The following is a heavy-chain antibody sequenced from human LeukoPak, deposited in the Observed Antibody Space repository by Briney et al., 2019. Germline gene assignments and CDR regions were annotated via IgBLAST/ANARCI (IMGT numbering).Heavy chain of an antibody. CDR3: AKDHRDSGNYYYYYGLDV. Sequence: GGSLRLSCAASGFTFSSYTMSWVRQAPGKGLEWVSTITTSDGNTYYADSVKGRFTVSRDNSKNTLYLQMNSLRAEDTAVYYCAKDHRDSGNYYYYYGLDVWGQGTMVTVSS. J-gene: IGHJ6*02. CDR2: ITTSDGNT. V-gene: IGHV3-23*01. CDR1: GFTFSSYT. D-gene: IGHD1-26*01.